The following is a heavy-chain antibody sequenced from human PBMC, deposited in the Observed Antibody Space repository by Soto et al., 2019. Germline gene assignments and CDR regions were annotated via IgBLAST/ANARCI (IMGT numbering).Heavy chain of an antibody. CDR3: ARAPKPYSRSWLGWFDH. CDR1: GYTFTGYY. V-gene: IGHV1-2*02. Sequence: ASVKVSCKASGYTFTGYYMHWVRQAPGQGLEWMGWINPNSGGTNYAQKFQGRVTMTRDTSISTAYMELSRLRSDDTAVYYCARAPKPYSRSWLGWFDHWGQGTLVTVSS. CDR2: INPNSGGT. D-gene: IGHD6-13*01. J-gene: IGHJ5*02.